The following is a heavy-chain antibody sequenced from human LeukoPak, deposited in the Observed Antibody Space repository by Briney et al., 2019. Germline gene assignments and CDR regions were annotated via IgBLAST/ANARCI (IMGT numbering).Heavy chain of an antibody. J-gene: IGHJ4*02. V-gene: IGHV4-34*01. D-gene: IGHD6-13*01. CDR3: ASPSIAAAGKLNY. CDR2: INHSGST. CDR1: GGSFSAYY. Sequence: SETLSLTCAVYGGSFSAYYWSWIRQPPGKGLEWIGEINHSGSTNYNPSLKSRVTISLDTSKNQFSLRLSSVTAADTAVYYCASPSIAAAGKLNYWGQGTLVTVSS.